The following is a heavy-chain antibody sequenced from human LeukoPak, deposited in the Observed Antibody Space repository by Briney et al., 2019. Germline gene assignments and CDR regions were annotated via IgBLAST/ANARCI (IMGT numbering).Heavy chain of an antibody. V-gene: IGHV4-34*01. J-gene: IGHJ4*02. D-gene: IGHD6-19*01. CDR3: ARENSGRYVY. Sequence: SETLSLTCAVYGGSFSGYYWSWIRQPPGKGLEWIGEIYHSGSTNYNPSLKSRVTISVDKSKNQFSLKLSSVTAADTAVYYCARENSGRYVYWGQGTLVTVSS. CDR2: IYHSGST. CDR1: GGSFSGYY.